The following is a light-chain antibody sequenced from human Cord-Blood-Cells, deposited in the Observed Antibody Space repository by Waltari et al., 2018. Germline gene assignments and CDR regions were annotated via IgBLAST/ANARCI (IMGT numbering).Light chain of an antibody. CDR1: QRVSSN. CDR2: GAS. V-gene: IGKV3-15*01. J-gene: IGKJ2*01. CDR3: QEYNNWAPRAEYT. Sequence: EIVMTQSPATLSVSPGERATLSCRASQRVSSNLAWYQQKPGQAPRLLLYGASTMSTGIPARFSGSGTGTEFTLTISSLQSEDFAVYYCQEYNNWAPRAEYTFGQGRKLEIK.